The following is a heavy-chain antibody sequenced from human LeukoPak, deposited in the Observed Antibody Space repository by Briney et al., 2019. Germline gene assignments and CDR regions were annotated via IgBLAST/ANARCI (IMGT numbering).Heavy chain of an antibody. CDR2: TYYRSKWHN. Sequence: SQTLSLTCAISGDSVSSNSAAWNWIRQSPSRGLEWLGRTYYRSKWHNDYVVSVKSRITINPDTSKNQFSLQLNSVTPEDTAVYYCARAVLAAANYGMDVWGQGTTVTVSS. J-gene: IGHJ6*02. V-gene: IGHV6-1*01. CDR1: GDSVSSNSAA. CDR3: ARAVLAAANYGMDV. D-gene: IGHD6-13*01.